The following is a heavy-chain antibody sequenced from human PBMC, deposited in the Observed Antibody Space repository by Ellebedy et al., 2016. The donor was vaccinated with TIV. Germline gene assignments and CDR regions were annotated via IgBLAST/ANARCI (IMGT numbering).Heavy chain of an antibody. J-gene: IGHJ6*03. CDR3: ARFSRGAPFVDYLYYMDV. Sequence: GESLKISCAASGFTFSSFVMNWVRQAPGKGLEWVSSISTISDDVHHADSVKGRFTISRDNAKNSIYLQMNNLRPEDTAVYYCARFSRGAPFVDYLYYMDVWGKGTAVTVSS. D-gene: IGHD2-15*01. CDR2: ISTISDDV. V-gene: IGHV3-21*01. CDR1: GFTFSSFV.